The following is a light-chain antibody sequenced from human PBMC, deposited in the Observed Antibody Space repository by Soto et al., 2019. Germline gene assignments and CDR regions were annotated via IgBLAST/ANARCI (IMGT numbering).Light chain of an antibody. CDR3: QQYYSYSWT. J-gene: IGKJ1*01. Sequence: AIRMTQSPSSFSASTGDRVTITCRASQGISSYLAWYQQKPGKAPKLLIYAASTLQSGVPSRFSGSGSGTDFTLTISCLQSEDFATYYCQQYYSYSWTFGQGTKVGIK. CDR1: QGISSY. CDR2: AAS. V-gene: IGKV1-8*01.